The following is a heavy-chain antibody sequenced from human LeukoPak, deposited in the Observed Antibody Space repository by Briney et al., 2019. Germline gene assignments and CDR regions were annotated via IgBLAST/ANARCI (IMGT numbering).Heavy chain of an antibody. CDR1: GYTFTGYY. D-gene: IGHD2-2*01. CDR2: INPNSGGT. Sequence: ASVKVSCKASGYTFTGYYKHWVRQAPGQGLEWMGWINPNSGGTNYAQKFQGRVTMTRDTSISTAYMELSRLRSDDTAVYYCARDGSVVVPAAIPYWYFDLWGRGTLVTVSS. J-gene: IGHJ2*01. V-gene: IGHV1-2*02. CDR3: ARDGSVVVPAAIPYWYFDL.